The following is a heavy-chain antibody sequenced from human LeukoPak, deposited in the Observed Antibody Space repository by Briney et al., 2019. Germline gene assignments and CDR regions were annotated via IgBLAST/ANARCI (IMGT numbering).Heavy chain of an antibody. J-gene: IGHJ4*02. V-gene: IGHV3-7*04. CDR2: IKQDGSEK. CDR1: GFTFSSYW. D-gene: IGHD3-10*01. Sequence: GGSLRLSCAASGFTFSSYWMSWVRQAPGKGLEWVANIKQDGSEKYYVDSVKGRFTISGDNAKNSLYLQMNSLRAEDTAVYYCARDYGSGSYSEDLDYWGQGTLVTVSS. CDR3: ARDYGSGSYSEDLDY.